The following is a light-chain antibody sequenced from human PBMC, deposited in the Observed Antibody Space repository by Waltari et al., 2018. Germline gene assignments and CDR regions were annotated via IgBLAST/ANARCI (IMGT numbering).Light chain of an antibody. Sequence: HSALPQPASVSGSPGQSITISCTGTTSDFGGFNFVSWYQQHPGKAPKLLISDVSNRPSGVSNRFSGSKSGNTASLTISGLQADDEADYYCSSHRSSSTPYVFGTGTKVTVL. CDR2: DVS. CDR1: TSDFGGFNF. V-gene: IGLV2-14*01. J-gene: IGLJ1*01. CDR3: SSHRSSSTPYV.